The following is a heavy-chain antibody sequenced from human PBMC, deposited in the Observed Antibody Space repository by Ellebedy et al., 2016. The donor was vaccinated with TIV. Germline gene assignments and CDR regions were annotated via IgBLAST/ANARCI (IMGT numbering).Heavy chain of an antibody. CDR3: ATDGSYGDYRSPTHAFVM. CDR1: GFSFRSYW. Sequence: GESLKISCAASGFSFRSYWMSWVRQAPGKGLEWVANINQDGGDTYYVDSLRGRFTISRDNAKNSLYLQMNNLRGEDTAVYYCATDGSYGDYRSPTHAFVMWGRGTLVTVSS. J-gene: IGHJ3*02. CDR2: INQDGGDT. D-gene: IGHD3-16*01. V-gene: IGHV3-7*01.